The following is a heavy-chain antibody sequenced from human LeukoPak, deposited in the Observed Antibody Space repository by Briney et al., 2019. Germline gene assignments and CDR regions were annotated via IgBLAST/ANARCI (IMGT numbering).Heavy chain of an antibody. Sequence: ASVKVSCKASGYTFTSYYMHWVRQAPGQGLEWMGIINPSGGSTSYAQKFQGRVTISVDTSKNQFSLKLSSVTAADTAVYYCARTNRELLTYYYGMDVWGQGTTVTVSS. CDR1: GYTFTSYY. CDR3: ARTNRELLTYYYGMDV. J-gene: IGHJ6*02. CDR2: INPSGGST. D-gene: IGHD1-26*01. V-gene: IGHV1-46*01.